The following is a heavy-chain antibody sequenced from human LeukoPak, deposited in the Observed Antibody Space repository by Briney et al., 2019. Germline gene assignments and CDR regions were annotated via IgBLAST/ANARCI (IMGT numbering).Heavy chain of an antibody. CDR2: ISSSGSTI. Sequence: PGGSLRLSCAASGFTFSSYGMNWVRQAPGKGLEWVSYISSSGSTIYYADSVKGRFTISRDNAKNSLYLQMNSLRAEDTAVYYCAREGSVRGPSLDYWGQGTLVTVSS. J-gene: IGHJ4*02. CDR3: AREGSVRGPSLDY. D-gene: IGHD3-10*01. V-gene: IGHV3-48*03. CDR1: GFTFSSYG.